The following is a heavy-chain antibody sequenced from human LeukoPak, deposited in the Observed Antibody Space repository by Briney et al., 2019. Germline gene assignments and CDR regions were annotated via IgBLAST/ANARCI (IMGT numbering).Heavy chain of an antibody. CDR1: EFTFSNYW. J-gene: IGHJ2*01. V-gene: IGHV3-74*01. CDR2: IRYDGIVT. CDR3: ARANPADFNL. D-gene: IGHD1-14*01. Sequence: GGSLRLSCVASEFTFSNYWIHWVRQPPGKGLVWVSRIRYDGIVTNCADSVEGRFTISRDNAKNTVHLQMNSLRDDDTAVYYCARANPADFNLWGRGTLVTVSS.